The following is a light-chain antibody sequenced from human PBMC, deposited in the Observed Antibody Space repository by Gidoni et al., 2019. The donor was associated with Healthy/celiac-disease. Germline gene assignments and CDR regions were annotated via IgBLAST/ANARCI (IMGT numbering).Light chain of an antibody. V-gene: IGKV1-5*03. Sequence: DIQMTQSPSTLSASVGDRVTITCRASQSISVWLAWYQQKPGKAPKLLIYKASTLESGVPPRFSGSVSGTEFTLTISSLQPDDFASYYCQQYNSFSPLTFGGGTKVEIK. CDR1: QSISVW. CDR2: KAS. CDR3: QQYNSFSPLT. J-gene: IGKJ4*01.